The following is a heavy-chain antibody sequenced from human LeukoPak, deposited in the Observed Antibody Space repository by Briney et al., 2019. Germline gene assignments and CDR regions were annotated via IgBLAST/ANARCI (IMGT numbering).Heavy chain of an antibody. Sequence: PSETLSLTCTVSGGSIRSYYWSWIRQPPGKGLEWIGYIYYSGSTNYNPSLKSRVTISVDTSKNQFSLKLSSVTAADTAVYYCARVRNDGGYYYYYMDVWGKGTTVTISS. CDR3: ARVRNDGGYYYYYMDV. J-gene: IGHJ6*03. CDR1: GGSIRSYY. V-gene: IGHV4-59*01. D-gene: IGHD1-1*01. CDR2: IYYSGST.